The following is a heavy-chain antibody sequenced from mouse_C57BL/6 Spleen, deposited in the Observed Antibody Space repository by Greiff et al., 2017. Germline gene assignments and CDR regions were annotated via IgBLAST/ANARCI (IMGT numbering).Heavy chain of an antibody. CDR2: IDPSDSYT. J-gene: IGHJ4*01. D-gene: IGHD2-5*01. CDR3: ARSYYSNYGGYAMDY. CDR1: GYTFTSYW. Sequence: QVQLKQPGAELVMPGASVKLSCKASGYTFTSYWMHWVKQRPGQGLEWIGEIDPSDSYTNYNQKFKGKSTLTVDKSSSTAYMQLSSLTSEDSAVYYCARSYYSNYGGYAMDYWGQGTSVTVSS. V-gene: IGHV1-69*01.